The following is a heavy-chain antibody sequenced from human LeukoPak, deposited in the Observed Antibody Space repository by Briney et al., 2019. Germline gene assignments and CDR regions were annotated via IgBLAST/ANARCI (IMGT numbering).Heavy chain of an antibody. J-gene: IGHJ4*02. CDR1: GGSVSDYY. CDR2: IYHTGST. V-gene: IGHV4-59*02. D-gene: IGHD7-27*01. CDR3: ASRKLGNDY. Sequence: SETLSLTCTISGGSVSDYYWSWIRQSPGKGLEWIGYIYHTGSTSYSPSLKSRVTISADTSQNQFSLKLSSVTAADTAAYYCASRKLGNDYWGQGTLVTVYS.